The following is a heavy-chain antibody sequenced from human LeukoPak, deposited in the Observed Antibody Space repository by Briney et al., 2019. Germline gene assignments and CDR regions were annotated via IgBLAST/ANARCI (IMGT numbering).Heavy chain of an antibody. Sequence: ASVKVSCKASGYTFTGYYMHWVRQAPGQGLEWMGWMNPNGGGTHSAQKFQGRVTMTRDTSISTAYMELSRLTSDGTAMYYCARDGGLDYWGQGTLVTVSS. V-gene: IGHV1-2*02. CDR1: GYTFTGYY. CDR3: ARDGGLDY. J-gene: IGHJ4*02. CDR2: MNPNGGGT. D-gene: IGHD4-23*01.